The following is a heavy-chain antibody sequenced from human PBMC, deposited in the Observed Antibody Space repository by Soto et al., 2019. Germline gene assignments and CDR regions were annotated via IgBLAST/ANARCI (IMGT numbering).Heavy chain of an antibody. CDR2: IKSKTDGGTT. CDR1: GFTFSNAW. J-gene: IGHJ6*03. Sequence: GGSLRLSCAASGFTFSNAWMSWVRQAPGKGLEWVGRIKSKTDGGTTDYAAPVKGRFTISRDDSKNTLYLQMNSLKTEDTAVYYCTTDVGGTRGGPYYYYYMDVWGKGTTVTVSS. V-gene: IGHV3-15*01. D-gene: IGHD1-1*01. CDR3: TTDVGGTRGGPYYYYYMDV.